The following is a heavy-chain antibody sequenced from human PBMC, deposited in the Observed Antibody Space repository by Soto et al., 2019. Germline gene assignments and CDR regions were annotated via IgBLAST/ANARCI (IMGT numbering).Heavy chain of an antibody. CDR3: ASCITGTITWGGTTRMDV. CDR1: GGTFSSYA. Sequence: QVQLVQSGAAVKKPGSSVKVSCKASGGTFSSYAISWVRQAPGQGLEWMGGIIPIFGTANYAQKFQGRVTITADESTSTAYMELSSLRSEDTAVYYCASCITGTITWGGTTRMDVLGQGTTVTVSS. V-gene: IGHV1-69*12. D-gene: IGHD1-20*01. CDR2: IIPIFGTA. J-gene: IGHJ6*02.